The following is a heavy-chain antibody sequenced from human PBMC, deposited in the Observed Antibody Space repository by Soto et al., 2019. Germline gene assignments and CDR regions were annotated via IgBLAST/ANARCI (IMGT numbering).Heavy chain of an antibody. CDR3: ARVLHAPRDYYYYGMDV. J-gene: IGHJ6*02. Sequence: GGSLRLSCAASGFTFSSYGMHWVRQAPGKGLEWVAVIWYDGSNKYYADSVKGRFTISRDNSKNTLYLQMNSLRAEDTAVYYCARVLHAPRDYYYYGMDVWGQGTTVTVSS. CDR1: GFTFSSYG. D-gene: IGHD2-8*01. V-gene: IGHV3-33*01. CDR2: IWYDGSNK.